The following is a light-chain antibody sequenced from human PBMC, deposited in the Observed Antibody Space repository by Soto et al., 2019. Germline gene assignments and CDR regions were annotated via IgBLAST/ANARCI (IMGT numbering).Light chain of an antibody. CDR2: GAS. J-gene: IGKJ5*01. Sequence: EIVMTQSPATLSVSPGDRATLSCRASQSISSKVGWYQQKPGQAPRLLIYGASTRATGVPPRFSGSGSGTEFTLTISSLQSKDFAVYYCQQYNIWSSITFGQGTRLEIK. V-gene: IGKV3-15*01. CDR3: QQYNIWSSIT. CDR1: QSISSK.